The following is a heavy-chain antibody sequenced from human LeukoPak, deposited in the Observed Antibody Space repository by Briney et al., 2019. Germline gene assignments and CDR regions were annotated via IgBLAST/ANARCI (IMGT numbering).Heavy chain of an antibody. D-gene: IGHD6-19*01. CDR2: ITTYNGNT. Sequence: ATVKVSCKASGYTFTSYGINWVRQAPGQGLEWMGWITTYNGNTNYAQKLQGRVTMTTDTSTSTAYMELRSLRSDDTAVYYCARDMYTSGRVPFDYWGQGTLVTVSS. J-gene: IGHJ4*02. CDR1: GYTFTSYG. V-gene: IGHV1-18*01. CDR3: ARDMYTSGRVPFDY.